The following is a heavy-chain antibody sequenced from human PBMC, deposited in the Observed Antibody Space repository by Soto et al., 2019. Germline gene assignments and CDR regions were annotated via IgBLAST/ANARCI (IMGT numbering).Heavy chain of an antibody. CDR1: GGSTSSGGFY. J-gene: IGHJ4*02. Sequence: SETLSLTCSVSGGSTSSGGFYWSWIRHHPGKGLEWIGYTYYNGDTYYNPSLKSRVTISVDTSNNQFSLNLSSVTAADTAVYYCARAVNHDFWSGYSPFDYWSQGTLVTVSS. CDR2: TYYNGDT. V-gene: IGHV4-31*03. D-gene: IGHD3-3*01. CDR3: ARAVNHDFWSGYSPFDY.